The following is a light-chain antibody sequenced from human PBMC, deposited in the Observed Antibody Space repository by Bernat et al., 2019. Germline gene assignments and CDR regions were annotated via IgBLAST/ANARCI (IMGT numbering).Light chain of an antibody. CDR1: QCVSSSY. V-gene: IGKV3-20*01. Sequence: IVLTQSPGTLSLSPGETATLSCRASQCVSSSYLAWYQHKPGQAPRLLMYGTSSRATGIPDRLSGIVSGTDFTLTISRLEPDDFAVYYFQVYDNSPPAYTFGQGTKLKIQ. CDR2: GTS. CDR3: QVYDNSPPAYT. J-gene: IGKJ2*01.